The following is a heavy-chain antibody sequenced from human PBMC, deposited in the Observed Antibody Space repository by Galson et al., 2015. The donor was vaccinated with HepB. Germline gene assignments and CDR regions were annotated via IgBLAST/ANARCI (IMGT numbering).Heavy chain of an antibody. CDR1: GGTFSSYA. CDR3: ARARSPGGTHWRDDAFEI. Sequence: SVKVSCKASGGTFSSYAISWVRQAPGQGLEWMGGIIPIFGTANYAQKFQGRVTITADESTSTAYMELSSLRSEDTAVYYCARARSPGGTHWRDDAFEIWGQGTMVTVSS. CDR2: IIPIFGTA. D-gene: IGHD1-7*01. V-gene: IGHV1-69*13. J-gene: IGHJ3*02.